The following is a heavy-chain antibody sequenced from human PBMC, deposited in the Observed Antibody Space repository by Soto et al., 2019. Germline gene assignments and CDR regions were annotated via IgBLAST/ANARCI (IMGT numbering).Heavy chain of an antibody. J-gene: IGHJ4*02. CDR2: ISSTTNYI. D-gene: IGHD7-27*01. Sequence: PGGSLRLSCAASGFTFTRYSMNWVRQAPGKGLEWVSSISSTTNYIYYGDSMKGRFTISRDKAKNSLYLEMNSLRAEDTAVYYCPRESEDLTSNFDYWGQGTLVTVCS. V-gene: IGHV3-21*06. CDR1: GFTFTRYS. CDR3: PRESEDLTSNFDY.